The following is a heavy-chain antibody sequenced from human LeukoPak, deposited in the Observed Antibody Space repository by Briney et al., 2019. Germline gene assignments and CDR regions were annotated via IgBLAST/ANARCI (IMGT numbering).Heavy chain of an antibody. CDR3: ARSWVPAAVDY. V-gene: IGHV1-2*06. Sequence: ASVTVSFTASGYTFTGYYMHWVRQAPGQGLEWMGRINPNSGGTNYAQKFQGRVTMTRDTSISTAYMELSRLRSDDTAVYYCARSWVPAAVDYWGQGTLVTVSS. CDR2: INPNSGGT. J-gene: IGHJ4*02. D-gene: IGHD2-2*01. CDR1: GYTFTGYY.